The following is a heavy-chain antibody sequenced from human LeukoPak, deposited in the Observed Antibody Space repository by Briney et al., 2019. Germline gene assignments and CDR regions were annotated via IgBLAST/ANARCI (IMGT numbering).Heavy chain of an antibody. CDR3: AREYTGSDYLDY. J-gene: IGHJ4*02. D-gene: IGHD5-12*01. Sequence: PSGTLSLTCAVSGGSISSTNWWIWVRQPPGKGLEWIGVIYHSGSTNYNPSLKSRVSISVDKSKNQFSLNLSSVTAADTAVYYCAREYTGSDYLDYWGPGTLVTVSS. CDR2: IYHSGST. V-gene: IGHV4-4*02. CDR1: GGSISSTNW.